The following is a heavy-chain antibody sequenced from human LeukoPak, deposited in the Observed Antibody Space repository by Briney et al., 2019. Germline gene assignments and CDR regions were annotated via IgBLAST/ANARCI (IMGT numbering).Heavy chain of an antibody. V-gene: IGHV1-2*02. CDR2: INPNSGGT. CDR1: GYTFTGYY. J-gene: IGHJ5*02. Sequence: ASVKVSCKASGYTFTGYYMHWVRQAPGQGLEWMGWINPNSGGTNYAQKFQGRVTMTRDTSISTAYMELSRLRSDDTAVYYCARVKGMRDYDFWSGYPFDPWGQGTLVTVSS. CDR3: ARVKGMRDYDFWSGYPFDP. D-gene: IGHD3-3*01.